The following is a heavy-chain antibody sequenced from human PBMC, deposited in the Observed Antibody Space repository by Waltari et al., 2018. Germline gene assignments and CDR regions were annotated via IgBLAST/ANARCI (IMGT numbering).Heavy chain of an antibody. CDR1: GFTFSSYW. D-gene: IGHD3-3*01. CDR3: ARDCPIGWSAYYFDY. J-gene: IGHJ4*02. V-gene: IGHV3-7*01. CDR2: IKQDGSEK. Sequence: EVQLVESGGGLVQPGGSLRLSCAASGFTFSSYWMSWVRQAPGKGLEWVANIKQDGSEKYYVDSVKGRFTISRDNAKNSLYLQMNSLRAEDTAVYYCARDCPIGWSAYYFDYWGQGTLVTVSS.